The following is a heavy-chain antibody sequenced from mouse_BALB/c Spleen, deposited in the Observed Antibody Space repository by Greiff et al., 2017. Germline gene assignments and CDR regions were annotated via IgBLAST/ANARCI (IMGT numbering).Heavy chain of an antibody. Sequence: EVKLMESGGGLVQPGGSMKLSCVASGFTFSNYWMNWVRQSPEKGLEWVAEIRLKSNNYATHYAESVKGRFTISRDDSKSSVYLQMNNLRAEDTGIYYCTREYYGSFDYWGQGTTLTVSS. CDR3: TREYYGSFDY. CDR1: GFTFSNYW. V-gene: IGHV6-6*02. D-gene: IGHD1-1*01. J-gene: IGHJ2*01. CDR2: IRLKSNNYAT.